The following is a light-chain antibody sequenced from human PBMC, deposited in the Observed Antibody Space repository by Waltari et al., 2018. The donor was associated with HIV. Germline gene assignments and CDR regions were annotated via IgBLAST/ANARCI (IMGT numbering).Light chain of an antibody. J-gene: IGLJ1*01. CDR1: SSNIGAYYH. CDR2: ADY. Sequence: QSVLTQPPSVSGAPGQRVTISCSGSSSNIGAYYHLNWYQQLPGAAPKLLIYADYNRPSGVPDRFSGPQSGTSASLAITGLQPEDEADYYCHSYDTSLGGFYVFGTGTKVTV. CDR3: HSYDTSLGGFYV. V-gene: IGLV1-40*01.